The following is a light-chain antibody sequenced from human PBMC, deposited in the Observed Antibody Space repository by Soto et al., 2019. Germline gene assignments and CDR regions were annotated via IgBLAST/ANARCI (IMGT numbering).Light chain of an antibody. J-gene: IGKJ4*01. CDR1: QSVSSY. Sequence: ENVLSQSPATLSFSPGERATLSCRASQSVSSYLAWYQQKPGQAPRLLIYDASNRATGIPARFSGSGSGTDFTLTISSLEPEDFAVYYCQHRSSWRVPFGGGTK. CDR2: DAS. V-gene: IGKV3-11*01. CDR3: QHRSSWRVP.